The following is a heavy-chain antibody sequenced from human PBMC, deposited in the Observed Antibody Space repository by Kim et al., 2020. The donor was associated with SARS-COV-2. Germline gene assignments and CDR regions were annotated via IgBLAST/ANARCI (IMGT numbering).Heavy chain of an antibody. V-gene: IGHV3-30*03. CDR3: ARNLVGDTDLGP. Sequence: GGSLRLSCAASGLTFSSHVMHWVRQAPGKGLEWVALISYEGSTQKYTDSVKGRFTVSRDNSKNTLFLQMSSLRPEDTAVYYCARNLVGDTDLGPWGQGTLVTVSS. J-gene: IGHJ5*02. D-gene: IGHD1-26*01. CDR2: ISYEGSTQ. CDR1: GLTFSSHV.